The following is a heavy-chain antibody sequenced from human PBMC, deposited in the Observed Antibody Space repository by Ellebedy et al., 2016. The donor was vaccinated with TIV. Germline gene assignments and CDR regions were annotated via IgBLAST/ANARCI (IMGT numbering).Heavy chain of an antibody. CDR3: VRAPRGQYYFDY. CDR1: GFSFSTFA. Sequence: GESLKISXAASGFSFSTFAMGWARQTPGKGLEWVSAISGSGGSTYYADSVKGRFTISRDNSKNTLYLEMNSLRAEDTAVYYCVRAPRGQYYFDYWGQGTLVTVSS. CDR2: ISGSGGST. D-gene: IGHD5-12*01. V-gene: IGHV3-23*01. J-gene: IGHJ4*02.